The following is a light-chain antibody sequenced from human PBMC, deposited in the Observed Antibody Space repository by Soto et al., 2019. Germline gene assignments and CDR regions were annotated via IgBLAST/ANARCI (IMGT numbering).Light chain of an antibody. CDR1: QNIRSY. J-gene: IGKJ1*01. CDR2: ATS. CDR3: QQGYTTRWT. V-gene: IGKV1-39*01. Sequence: DIQMTQSPTSLSASVGDRVTISCRAGQNIRSYLNWYQQIPGKAPNLLIYATSILQTGVPSSFSGTGSGTDFTLTINGLQPEDFATYYCQQGYTTRWTFGQGTKVDIK.